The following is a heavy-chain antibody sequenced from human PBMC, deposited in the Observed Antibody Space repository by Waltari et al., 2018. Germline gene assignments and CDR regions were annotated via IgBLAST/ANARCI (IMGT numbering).Heavy chain of an antibody. J-gene: IGHJ6*02. Sequence: EVQLVESGGGLVKPGGSLRLSCAASGFTFSSYSMNWVRQAPGKGLEGVSSISSSSIYIYYADSVKGRFTISRDNAKNSLYLQMNSLRAEDTAVYYCARDSGYAVYYYYYGMDVWGQGTTVTVSS. D-gene: IGHD2-2*01. CDR3: ARDSGYAVYYYYYGMDV. CDR2: ISSSSIYI. CDR1: GFTFSSYS. V-gene: IGHV3-21*01.